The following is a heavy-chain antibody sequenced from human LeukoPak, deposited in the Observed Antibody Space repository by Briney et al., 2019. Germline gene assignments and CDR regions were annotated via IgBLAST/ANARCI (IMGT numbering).Heavy chain of an antibody. V-gene: IGHV3-11*04. CDR3: ARDRRYNWNDDTSGMDV. CDR1: GFTFSDYY. Sequence: GGSLRLSCAASGFTFSDYYMSWIRQAPGKGLEWVSYISSSGSTIYYADSVKGRFTISRDNAKNSLYLQMNSLRAEDTAVYYCARDRRYNWNDDTSGMDVWGQGTTVTVSS. CDR2: ISSSGSTI. J-gene: IGHJ6*02. D-gene: IGHD1-1*01.